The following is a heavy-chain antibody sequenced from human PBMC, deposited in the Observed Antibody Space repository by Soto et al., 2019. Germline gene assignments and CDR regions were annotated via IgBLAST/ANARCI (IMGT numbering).Heavy chain of an antibody. CDR3: ARGYSSGWYSWFDP. Sequence: PGGSLRLSCAASGFTFSSCAMGWVRQAPGKGLEWVSDIIDSGGSTYYADAVKGRFTISRDNAKNSLYPQMNSLRAEDTAVYYCARGYSSGWYSWFDPWGQGTLVTVSS. V-gene: IGHV3-23*01. D-gene: IGHD6-19*01. CDR1: GFTFSSCA. J-gene: IGHJ5*02. CDR2: IIDSGGST.